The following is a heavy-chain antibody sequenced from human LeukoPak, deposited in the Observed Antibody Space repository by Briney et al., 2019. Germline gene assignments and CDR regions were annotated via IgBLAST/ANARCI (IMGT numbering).Heavy chain of an antibody. J-gene: IGHJ6*03. CDR1: GLTFSSYA. CDR2: ISGSGGST. CDR3: ARAAGNHDYYYYYMDV. D-gene: IGHD6-13*01. V-gene: IGHV3-23*01. Sequence: PGGSLRLSCAASGLTFSSYAMSWVRQAPGKGLEWVSAISGSGGSTYYADSVKGRFTISRDNSKNTLYLQMNSLRAEDTAVYYCARAAGNHDYYYYYMDVWGKGTTVTVSS.